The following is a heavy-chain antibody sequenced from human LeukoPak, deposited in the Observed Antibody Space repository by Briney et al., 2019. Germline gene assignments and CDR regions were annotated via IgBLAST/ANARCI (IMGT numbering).Heavy chain of an antibody. V-gene: IGHV3-23*01. Sequence: GSLRLSCAASGFTFSDYYLSWIRQAPGKGLEWVSAISGSGGSTYYADSVKGRFTVSRDNSKNTLYLQMSSLRAEDTAIYYCAKSTLGAYYFDYWGQGTLVTVSS. CDR3: AKSTLGAYYFDY. D-gene: IGHD3-16*01. J-gene: IGHJ4*02. CDR1: GFTFSDYY. CDR2: ISGSGGST.